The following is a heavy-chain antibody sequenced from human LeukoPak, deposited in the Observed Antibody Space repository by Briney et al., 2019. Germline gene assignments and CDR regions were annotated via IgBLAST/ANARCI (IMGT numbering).Heavy chain of an antibody. V-gene: IGHV1-18*04. J-gene: IGHJ4*02. CDR1: GYTFTSYG. CDR2: ISAYNGNT. CDR3: ARDGGGSSSWYDDY. Sequence: GASVKLSCTASGYTFTSYGISWVRQAPGPGLEGMGWISAYNGNTNYAQKLQGRVTMTTDTSTSTAYMELRSLRSDDTAVYYCARDGGGSSSWYDDYWGQGTLVTVSS. D-gene: IGHD6-13*01.